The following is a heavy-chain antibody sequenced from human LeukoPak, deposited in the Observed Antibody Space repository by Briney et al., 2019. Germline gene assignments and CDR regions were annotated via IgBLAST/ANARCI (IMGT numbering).Heavy chain of an antibody. D-gene: IGHD6-19*01. Sequence: ASVKVSCKASGYTFTGYYMHWVRQAPGQGLEWMGWINPNSGAANYAQKFQGRVSMTRDTSISTAYMELSRLRSDDTAVYYCAQSSGWDSLKYWGQGTLVTVSS. CDR2: INPNSGAA. CDR3: AQSSGWDSLKY. CDR1: GYTFTGYY. J-gene: IGHJ4*02. V-gene: IGHV1-2*02.